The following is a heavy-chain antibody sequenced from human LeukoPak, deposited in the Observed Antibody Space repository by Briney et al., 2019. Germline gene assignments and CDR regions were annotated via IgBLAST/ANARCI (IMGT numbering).Heavy chain of an antibody. V-gene: IGHV1-69*04. CDR1: GGTFSSYA. D-gene: IGHD3-22*01. Sequence: ASVKVSCKASGGTFSSYAISWVRQAPGQGLEWMGRIIPILGIANYAQKFQGRVTITADKSTSTAYMELSSLRSGDTAVYYCASAYYDSSGYYPLDFDYWGQGTLVTVSS. CDR2: IIPILGIA. CDR3: ASAYYDSSGYYPLDFDY. J-gene: IGHJ4*02.